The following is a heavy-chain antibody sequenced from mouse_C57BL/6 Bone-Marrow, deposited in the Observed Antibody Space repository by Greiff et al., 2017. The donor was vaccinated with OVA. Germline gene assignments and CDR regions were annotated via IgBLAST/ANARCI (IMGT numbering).Heavy chain of an antibody. CDR3: ARYLTTVVANWYFDV. J-gene: IGHJ1*03. D-gene: IGHD1-1*01. CDR1: GFTFSSYA. V-gene: IGHV5-4*01. CDR2: ISDGGSYT. Sequence: EVQLVESGGGLVKPGGSLKLSCAASGFTFSSYAMSWVRQTPEKRLEWVATISDGGSYTYYPDNVKGRFTISRDNAKNNLYLQMSHLKSEDTAMYYCARYLTTVVANWYFDVWGTGTTVTVSS.